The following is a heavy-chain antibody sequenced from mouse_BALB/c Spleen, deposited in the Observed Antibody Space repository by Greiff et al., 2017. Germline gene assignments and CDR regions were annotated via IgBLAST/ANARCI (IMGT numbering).Heavy chain of an antibody. D-gene: IGHD2-1*01. V-gene: IGHV5-12-2*01. CDR2: ISNGGGST. CDR3: ARHGNYYYAMDY. J-gene: IGHJ4*01. CDR1: GFTFSSYT. Sequence: DVKLVESGGGLVQPGGSLKLSCAASGFTFSSYTMSWVRQTPEKRLEWVAYISNGGGSTYYPDTVKGRFTISRDNAKNTLYLQMSSLKSEDTAMYYCARHGNYYYAMDYWGQGTSVTVSS.